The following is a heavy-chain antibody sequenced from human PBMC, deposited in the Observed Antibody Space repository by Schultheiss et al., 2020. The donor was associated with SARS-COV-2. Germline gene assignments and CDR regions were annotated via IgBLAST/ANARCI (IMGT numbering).Heavy chain of an antibody. D-gene: IGHD2-2*01. CDR1: GGSISSSSYY. Sequence: SQTLSLTCTVSGGSISSSSYYWSWIRQPPGKGLEWIGYIYYSGSTNYNPSLKSRVTISVDTSKNHFSLRLTSVTAADMAVYYCARRLAECSSTTCQDTWFDPWGQGTLVTVSS. J-gene: IGHJ5*02. CDR3: ARRLAECSSTTCQDTWFDP. V-gene: IGHV4-61*05. CDR2: IYYSGST.